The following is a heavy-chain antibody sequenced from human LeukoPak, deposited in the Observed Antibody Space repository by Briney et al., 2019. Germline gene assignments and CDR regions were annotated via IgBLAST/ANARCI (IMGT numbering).Heavy chain of an antibody. CDR1: GYTFTSYW. D-gene: IGHD6-6*01. V-gene: IGHV5-51*01. CDR3: ARPNLYSSSDLDY. CDR2: IYPGDSDT. J-gene: IGHJ4*02. Sequence: GASVKISCKGSGYTFTSYWNGWVRQMPGKGLEWMGIIYPGDSDTRYSPSFQGQVTISPDKSISTAYLQWSNLKASDTAIYYCARPNLYSSSDLDYWGQGTLVTVSS.